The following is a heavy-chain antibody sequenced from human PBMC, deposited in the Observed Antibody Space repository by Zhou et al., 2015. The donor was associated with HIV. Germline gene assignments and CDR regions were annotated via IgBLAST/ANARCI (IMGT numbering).Heavy chain of an antibody. J-gene: IGHJ5*02. CDR2: IIPILGIA. Sequence: QVQLVQSGAEVKKPGSSVKVSCKASGGTFSSYTISWVRQAPGQGLEWMGRIIPILGIANYAQKFQGRVTITADKSTSTAYMELSSLRSEDTAVYYCARTYCSSTSCYTRDLTYWFDPWGQGTLVTVSS. CDR3: ARTYCSSTSCYTRDLTYWFDP. V-gene: IGHV1-69*02. CDR1: GGTFSSYT. D-gene: IGHD2-2*02.